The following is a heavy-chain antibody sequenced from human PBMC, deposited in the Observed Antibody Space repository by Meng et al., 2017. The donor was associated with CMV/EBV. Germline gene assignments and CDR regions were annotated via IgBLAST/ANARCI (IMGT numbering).Heavy chain of an antibody. CDR1: GGTFSSYA. D-gene: IGHD3-22*01. Sequence: ASVKVSCKASGGTFSSYAISWVRQAPGQGLEWMGGINPNSGGTNYAQKFQGRVTMTRDTSISTAYMELSRLRSDDTAVYYCARIADSSGYFDYWGQGTLVTVSS. J-gene: IGHJ4*02. V-gene: IGHV1-2*02. CDR3: ARIADSSGYFDY. CDR2: INPNSGGT.